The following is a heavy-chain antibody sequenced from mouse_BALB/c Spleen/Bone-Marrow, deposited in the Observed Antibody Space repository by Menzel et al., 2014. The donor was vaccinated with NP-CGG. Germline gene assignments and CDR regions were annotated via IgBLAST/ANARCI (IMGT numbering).Heavy chain of an antibody. CDR1: GFSLTSYG. D-gene: IGHD2-12*01. J-gene: IGHJ4*01. V-gene: IGHV2-6*02. Sequence: VQLQQSGPGLVAPSQSLSITCTVSGFSLTSYGVHWVRQPPGKGLEWLVVIWGDGSTTYNSALKSRLSISKDNSKSQVFLKMNSLQTDDTAMYYCARSSPTTWAMDYWGQGTSVTVSS. CDR2: IWGDGST. CDR3: ARSSPTTWAMDY.